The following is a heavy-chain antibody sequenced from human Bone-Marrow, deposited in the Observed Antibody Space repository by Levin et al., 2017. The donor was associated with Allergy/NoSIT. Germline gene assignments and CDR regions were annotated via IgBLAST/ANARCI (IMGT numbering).Heavy chain of an antibody. V-gene: IGHV3-23*01. Sequence: GSLRLSCGASGFSFSSHAINWVRQAPGKGLEWVSGISGSGGNTKYADSVKGRLTISRDNSKSTVYLEMNSLRAEDTALYYCAKAVDDFWSALGNWGPGTMVTVSS. D-gene: IGHD3-3*01. CDR1: GFSFSSHA. CDR3: AKAVDDFWSALGN. J-gene: IGHJ3*01. CDR2: ISGSGGNT.